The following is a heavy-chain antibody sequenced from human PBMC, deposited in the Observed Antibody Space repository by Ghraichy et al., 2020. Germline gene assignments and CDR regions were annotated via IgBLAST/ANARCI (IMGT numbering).Heavy chain of an antibody. CDR3: AKGGPYYYDSSGDDAFDI. D-gene: IGHD3-22*01. J-gene: IGHJ3*02. V-gene: IGHV3-23*01. CDR2: ISGSGGST. Sequence: GGSLRLSCAASGFTFSSYAMSWVRQAPGKGLEWVSAISGSGGSTYYADSVKGRFTISRDNSKNTLYLQMNSLRAEDTAVYYCAKGGPYYYDSSGDDAFDIWGQGKMGTVPS. CDR1: GFTFSSYA.